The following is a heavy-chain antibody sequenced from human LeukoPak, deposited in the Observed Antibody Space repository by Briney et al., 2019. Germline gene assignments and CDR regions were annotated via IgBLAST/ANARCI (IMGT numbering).Heavy chain of an antibody. Sequence: ASVKVSCKASGYTFTSYGISWVRQAPGQGLEWMGWINPNSGGTNYAQKFQGRVTMTRDTSISTAYMELSRLRSDDTAVYYCARVLLGTGTTRGLDYRGQGTLVTVSS. CDR2: INPNSGGT. V-gene: IGHV1-2*02. J-gene: IGHJ4*02. CDR1: GYTFTSYG. D-gene: IGHD1-1*01. CDR3: ARVLLGTGTTRGLDY.